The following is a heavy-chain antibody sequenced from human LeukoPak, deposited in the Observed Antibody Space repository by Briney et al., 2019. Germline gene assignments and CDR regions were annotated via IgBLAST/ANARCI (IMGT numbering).Heavy chain of an antibody. J-gene: IGHJ5*02. CDR3: AFMGSSGWSQRQRSPYNWFDP. D-gene: IGHD6-19*01. CDR1: GGTFSSYA. Sequence: GASVKVSCKASGGTFSSYAISWVRQAPGQGLEWMGRIIPILGIANYAQKFQGRVTITADKSTSTAYMELSSLRSEDTAVYYCAFMGSSGWSQRQRSPYNWFDPWGQGTLVTVSS. CDR2: IIPILGIA. V-gene: IGHV1-69*04.